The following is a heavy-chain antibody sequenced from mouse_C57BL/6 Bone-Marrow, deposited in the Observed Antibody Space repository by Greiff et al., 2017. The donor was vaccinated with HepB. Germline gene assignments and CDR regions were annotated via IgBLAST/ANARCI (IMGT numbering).Heavy chain of an antibody. D-gene: IGHD6-5*01. CDR1: GYTFTSYT. Sequence: QVQLQQSGAELARPGASVMMSCKASGYTFTSYTMHWVKQRPGQGLEWIGYINPSSGYTKYNQKFKDKATLTADKSSSTAYMQLSSLTSEDSAVYYCASPYASYWYFDVWGTGTTVTVSS. CDR3: ASPYASYWYFDV. J-gene: IGHJ1*03. CDR2: INPSSGYT. V-gene: IGHV1-4*01.